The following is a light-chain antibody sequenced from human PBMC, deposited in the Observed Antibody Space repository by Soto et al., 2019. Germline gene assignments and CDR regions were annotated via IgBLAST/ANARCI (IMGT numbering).Light chain of an antibody. Sequence: QSALTQPASVSGSPGQSITISCTGTNSDVGAHNFVSWYQQHPGKAPKLMIYELTYRPSGVSDRFLGSKSGNTASLTISGLQADDEADYYCSSYAIGNTYVFGSGTKLTVL. CDR3: SSYAIGNTYV. CDR2: ELT. V-gene: IGLV2-14*01. J-gene: IGLJ1*01. CDR1: NSDVGAHNF.